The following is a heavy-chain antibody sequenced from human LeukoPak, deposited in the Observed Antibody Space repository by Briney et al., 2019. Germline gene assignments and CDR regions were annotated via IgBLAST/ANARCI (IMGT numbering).Heavy chain of an antibody. CDR1: GGSISSSNYC. Sequence: PSETLSLTCTVSGGSISSSNYCWGWIRQPPGKGLEWIGSIYYSGNTYYNPSLKSRVTISVDTSKNQFSLRLSSVTAADTAVYYCARWVGTSGSDYWGQGTPVTVSS. V-gene: IGHV4-39*01. CDR3: ARWVGTSGSDY. D-gene: IGHD6-19*01. CDR2: IYYSGNT. J-gene: IGHJ4*02.